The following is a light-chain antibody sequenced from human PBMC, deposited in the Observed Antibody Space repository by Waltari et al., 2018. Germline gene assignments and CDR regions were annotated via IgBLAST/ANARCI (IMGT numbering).Light chain of an antibody. CDR2: WAS. CDR1: QSVLYTSDSKNY. Sequence: DIVMTQSPDSLAVSLGERATINCKSSQSVLYTSDSKNYLAWYQQKPGQPPKLLIYWASTWESGVPDRFTGSGSGTDFTLTVSSLQAEDVAVYYCQQYYDTPTFGQGTKLEIK. J-gene: IGKJ2*01. CDR3: QQYYDTPT. V-gene: IGKV4-1*01.